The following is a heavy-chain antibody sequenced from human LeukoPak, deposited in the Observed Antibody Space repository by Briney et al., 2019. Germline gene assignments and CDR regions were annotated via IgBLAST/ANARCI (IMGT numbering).Heavy chain of an antibody. Sequence: GGSLRLSCEASGFTFSSYWMSWVRQAPGKGLEWVANIKQDGSEKYYVDSVKGRFTISRDNAKNSLYLQMNSLRAEDTAVYYCARDLGSSWYVISDYYYYYGMDVWGQGTTVTVSS. CDR1: GFTFSSYW. J-gene: IGHJ6*02. CDR3: ARDLGSSWYVISDYYYYYGMDV. D-gene: IGHD6-13*01. CDR2: IKQDGSEK. V-gene: IGHV3-7*01.